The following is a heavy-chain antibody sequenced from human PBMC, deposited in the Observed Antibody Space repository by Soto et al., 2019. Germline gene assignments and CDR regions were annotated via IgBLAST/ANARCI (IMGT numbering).Heavy chain of an antibody. CDR2: MNPNSGNT. D-gene: IGHD6-19*01. V-gene: IGHV1-8*01. CDR1: GHTFTRYE. J-gene: IGHJ6*02. Sequence: GASVKVSCKASGHTFTRYEINWVRQATGQGLEWMGWMNPNSGNTGYAQKFQGRVTMTRNASMSTAYMELSSLRSEDTAVYYCARVELVAGKYYYGMDVWGQGTTVTVSS. CDR3: ARVELVAGKYYYGMDV.